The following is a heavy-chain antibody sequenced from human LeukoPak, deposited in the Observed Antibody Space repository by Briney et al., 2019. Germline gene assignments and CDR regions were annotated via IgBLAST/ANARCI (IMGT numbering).Heavy chain of an antibody. CDR2: ISGSGGST. CDR3: AKSSYYDFWSGYYRLVNYYYGMDV. J-gene: IGHJ6*02. D-gene: IGHD3-3*01. CDR1: GFTFSSYA. V-gene: IGHV3-23*01. Sequence: GGSLRLSCAASGFTFSSYAMSWVRQAPGKGLEWVSAISGSGGSTYYADSVKGRFTISRDNSKSTLYLQMNSLRAEDTAVYYCAKSSYYDFWSGYYRLVNYYYGMDVWGQGTTVTVSS.